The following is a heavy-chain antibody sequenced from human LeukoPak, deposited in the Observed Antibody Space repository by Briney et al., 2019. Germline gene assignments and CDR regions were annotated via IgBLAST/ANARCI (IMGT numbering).Heavy chain of an antibody. J-gene: IGHJ4*02. D-gene: IGHD3-16*01. CDR1: GGSIDSRSYY. CDR3: ARRSEFDNTHYHYFDY. Sequence: SETLSLTRTVSGGSIDSRSYYWDWIRQAPGKGLEWIGTIYHSGSTEYNPSLKSRVAIFVDTSKNQFSLILHSVAAADTAVYYCARRSEFDNTHYHYFDYWGQGALVTVSS. CDR2: IYHSGST. V-gene: IGHV4-39*01.